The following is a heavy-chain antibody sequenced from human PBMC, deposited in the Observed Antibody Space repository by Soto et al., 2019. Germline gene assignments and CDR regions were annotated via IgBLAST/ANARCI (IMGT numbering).Heavy chain of an antibody. J-gene: IGHJ6*03. CDR1: GGSISSSSYY. Sequence: SETLSLTCTVSGGSISSSSYYWGWVRQPPGKGLEWIGSIYYSGSTYYNPSLKSRGTISVDTSKNLFSLKRSFLTAADTAVYYFARLGFSGGSCYYYYYYYMDVWGKGTRVTVSS. CDR2: IYYSGST. D-gene: IGHD2-15*01. CDR3: ARLGFSGGSCYYYYYYYMDV. V-gene: IGHV4-39*01.